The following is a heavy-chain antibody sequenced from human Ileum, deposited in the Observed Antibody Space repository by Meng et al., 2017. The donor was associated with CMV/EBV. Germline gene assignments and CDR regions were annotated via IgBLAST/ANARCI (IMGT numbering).Heavy chain of an antibody. D-gene: IGHD3-16*01. Sequence: GESLKISCAASGFTVSSNYMSWVRQAPGKGLEWVSVIYSVGSTYYADSLKGRFTISTDNSKNTLYLQTNSLRAEDTALYYCARGGRGNSFYFPFDCWGQGTLVTVSS. V-gene: IGHV3-53*01. CDR2: IYSVGST. J-gene: IGHJ4*02. CDR1: GFTVSSNY. CDR3: ARGGRGNSFYFPFDC.